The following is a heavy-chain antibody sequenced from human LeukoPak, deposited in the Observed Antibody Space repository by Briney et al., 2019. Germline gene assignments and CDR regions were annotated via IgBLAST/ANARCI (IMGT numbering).Heavy chain of an antibody. J-gene: IGHJ6*03. CDR2: IYYSGST. CDR1: GGSISSSSYY. D-gene: IGHD6-13*01. CDR3: ARDSSSWYSMDV. V-gene: IGHV4-39*02. Sequence: SETLSLTCTVSGGSISSSSYYWGWIRQPPGKGLEWIGSIYYSGSTYYNPSLKSRVTISVDTSKNQFSLQLNSVTPEDTAVYYCARDSSSWYSMDVWGKGTTVTISS.